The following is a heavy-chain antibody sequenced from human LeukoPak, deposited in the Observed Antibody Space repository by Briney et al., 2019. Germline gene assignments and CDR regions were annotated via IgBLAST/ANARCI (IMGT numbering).Heavy chain of an antibody. Sequence: TGGSLRLSCAASGFTFSNAWMSWVRQAPGKGLEWVGRIKTKTDGGTTDYAAPVKGRFTISRDDSKNTLYLQMNSLKTEDTAVYYCTTVDYREAFDIWGQGTMVTVSS. CDR2: IKTKTDGGTT. CDR1: GFTFSNAW. J-gene: IGHJ3*02. D-gene: IGHD4-17*01. V-gene: IGHV3-15*01. CDR3: TTVDYREAFDI.